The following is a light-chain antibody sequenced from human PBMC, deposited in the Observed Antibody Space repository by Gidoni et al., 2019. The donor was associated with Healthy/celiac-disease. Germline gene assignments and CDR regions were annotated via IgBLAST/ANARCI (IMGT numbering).Light chain of an antibody. CDR3: QQSSNWPLT. Sequence: DIVFTQSPATLSLSPGERATLTCRASQSVSSYLDWYQQKPGQAPRLLIYDASNRATGIPARFSGSGSGTDFTLTISSLEPEDFAVYYCQQSSNWPLTFGGGTKVEIK. CDR1: QSVSSY. CDR2: DAS. J-gene: IGKJ4*01. V-gene: IGKV3-11*01.